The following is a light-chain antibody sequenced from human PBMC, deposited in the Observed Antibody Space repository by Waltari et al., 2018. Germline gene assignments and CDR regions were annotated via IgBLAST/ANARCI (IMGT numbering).Light chain of an antibody. Sequence: QSVLTQPPSASGTPGQRVTISCSGSSSTIGSNYVYWYQHLPGTAPKLLIYRKVPRPSGVPDRFSGSKSGTSASLAISELRSEDEADYYCVAWDDSLSATVFGGGTKLTVL. CDR2: RKV. CDR3: VAWDDSLSATV. J-gene: IGLJ3*02. V-gene: IGLV1-47*01. CDR1: SSTIGSNY.